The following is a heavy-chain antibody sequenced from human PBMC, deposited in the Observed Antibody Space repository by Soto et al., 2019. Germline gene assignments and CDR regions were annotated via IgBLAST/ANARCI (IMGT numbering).Heavy chain of an antibody. CDR2: ISNDGGDK. Sequence: PRGSLRLSCAASEFTFKIYGMHWVRQAPGKGLEWVAVISNDGGDKYYADSVKGRFTIPRDNSKNTLYLQMDSLRAEDTAVYYCAKDSGRGSADYYFDYWGQGTLVTSPQ. D-gene: IGHD3-10*01. J-gene: IGHJ4*02. CDR3: AKDSGRGSADYYFDY. CDR1: EFTFKIYG. V-gene: IGHV3-30*18.